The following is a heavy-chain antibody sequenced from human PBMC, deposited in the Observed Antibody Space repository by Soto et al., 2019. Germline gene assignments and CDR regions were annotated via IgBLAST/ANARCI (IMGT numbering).Heavy chain of an antibody. V-gene: IGHV3-30*18. CDR3: AKANFAATIGPYAMDV. J-gene: IGHJ6*02. CDR2: ISNDGSNV. D-gene: IGHD1-7*01. CDR1: GFDFYSYA. Sequence: QVQLVESGGGVVQPGASLRLSCAASGFDFYSYAMHWVRQAPGKGLEWMGVISNDGSNVYYADFVKGLFTISRDRSKNSLFLQGDSLRGDDTATYYCAKANFAATIGPYAMDVWGQGTTVTVSS.